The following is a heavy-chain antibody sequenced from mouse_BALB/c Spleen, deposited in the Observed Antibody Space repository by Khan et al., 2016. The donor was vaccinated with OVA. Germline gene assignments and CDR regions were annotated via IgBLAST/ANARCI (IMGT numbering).Heavy chain of an antibody. V-gene: IGHV5-17*02. D-gene: IGHD1-1*01. CDR1: GFTFSSFG. CDR2: ISSGSSTI. Sequence: EVELVASGGGLVQPGGSRKLSCAASGFTFSSFGMHWFRQAPEKGLEWVAYISSGSSTIYYADTVKGRFTISRDNPKNTLFLQMTSLRSEDTAMYYCVRDYYGSSYMTYWGQGTLVTVSA. J-gene: IGHJ3*01. CDR3: VRDYYGSSYMTY.